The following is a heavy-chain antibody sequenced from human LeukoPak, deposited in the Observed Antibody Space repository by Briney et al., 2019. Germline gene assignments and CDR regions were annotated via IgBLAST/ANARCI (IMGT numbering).Heavy chain of an antibody. J-gene: IGHJ4*02. CDR1: GLTFSRKG. Sequence: PGGSLRLSCAASGLTFSRKGMHWVRQAPGKGLEWVAFIRYDGSNKYYADSVKGRFTISRDNSKNTLYLQMNSLRAEDTAVYYCAKDQLYYDSSGYYYYFDYWGQGTLVTVSS. V-gene: IGHV3-30*02. CDR2: IRYDGSNK. CDR3: AKDQLYYDSSGYYYYFDY. D-gene: IGHD3-22*01.